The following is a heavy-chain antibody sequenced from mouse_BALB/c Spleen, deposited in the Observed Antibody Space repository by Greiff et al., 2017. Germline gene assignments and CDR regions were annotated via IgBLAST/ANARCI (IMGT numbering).Heavy chain of an antibody. CDR1: GYSITSGYY. Sequence: ESGPGLVKPSQSLSLTCSVTGYSITSGYYWNWIRQFPGNKLEWMGYISYDGSNNYNPSLKNRISITRDTSKNQFFLKLNSVTTEDTATYYCAREGVRDPFAYWGQGTLVTVSA. CDR2: ISYDGSN. CDR3: AREGVRDPFAY. J-gene: IGHJ3*01. V-gene: IGHV3-6*02.